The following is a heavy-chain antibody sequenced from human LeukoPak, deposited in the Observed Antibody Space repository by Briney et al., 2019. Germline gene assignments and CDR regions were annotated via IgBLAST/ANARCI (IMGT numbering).Heavy chain of an antibody. CDR1: GFTFSSYA. CDR3: AKAPWELPGRGLDY. D-gene: IGHD1-26*01. J-gene: IGHJ4*02. V-gene: IGHV3-23*01. Sequence: GGSLRLSCAASGFTFSSYAMSWVRQAPGKGLEWVSAISGSGGSTYYADSVKGRFTISRDNSKNTLYLQMNSLRAEDTAVYYCAKAPWELPGRGLDYWGQGTLVTVSS. CDR2: ISGSGGST.